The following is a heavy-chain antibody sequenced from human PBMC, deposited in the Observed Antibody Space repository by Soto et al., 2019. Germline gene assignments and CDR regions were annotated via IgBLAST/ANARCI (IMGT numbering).Heavy chain of an antibody. J-gene: IGHJ5*02. CDR3: ARGVGSGSYYTQYNWFDP. V-gene: IGHV1-18*03. CDR1: DYSFTNYG. Sequence: QVQLVQSGGEVKKPGASVKVSCKASDYSFTNYGISWVRQAPGQGLEWMGWINGYNGNTKYAQKVQGRCTMTTNKSTSTAYMELRTLRSDDMAVYYCARGVGSGSYYTQYNWFDPWGQGTLVTVSS. D-gene: IGHD3-10*01. CDR2: INGYNGNT.